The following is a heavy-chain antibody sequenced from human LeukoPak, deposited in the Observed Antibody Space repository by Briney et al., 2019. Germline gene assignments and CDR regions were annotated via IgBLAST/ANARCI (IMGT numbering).Heavy chain of an antibody. Sequence: SDTHSLTCTVSRGSISSSSYYWGWIRQPPGKGLEWIGSIYYSGSTYYNPPLKSRVTISVDTSKNQSALKLSSVTAADTAVYYWASAEWELRSHYYYNYMDVWGKGTTVTVSS. J-gene: IGHJ6*03. D-gene: IGHD1-26*01. CDR1: RGSISSSSYY. CDR3: ASAEWELRSHYYYNYMDV. CDR2: IYYSGST. V-gene: IGHV4-39*06.